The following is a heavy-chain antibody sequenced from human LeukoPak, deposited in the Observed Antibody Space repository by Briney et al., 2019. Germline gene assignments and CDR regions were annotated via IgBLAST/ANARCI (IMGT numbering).Heavy chain of an antibody. Sequence: PSETLSLTCIVSGGSITSNTYFWDWIRQTPGKGLEWIGSIYYSGSTNYNPSLKSRVTISVDTSKNQFSLKLSSVTAADTAVYYCARYNYDFWSGYSKWFDPWGQGTLVTVSS. CDR2: IYYSGST. J-gene: IGHJ5*02. D-gene: IGHD3-3*01. V-gene: IGHV4-39*07. CDR3: ARYNYDFWSGYSKWFDP. CDR1: GGSITSNTYF.